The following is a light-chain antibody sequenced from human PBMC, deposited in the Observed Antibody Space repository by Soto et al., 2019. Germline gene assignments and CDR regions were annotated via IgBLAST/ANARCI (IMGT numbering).Light chain of an antibody. CDR1: SSDVGSYNL. J-gene: IGLJ1*01. Sequence: SLLTKPASVSGSPGQSSTISCTRTSSDVGSYNLVSWYQQHPGKAPKLMIYEVSKRPSGVSNRFSGSKSGNTASLTISGLQAEDEADYYCCSYAGSPYVFGTGTKVTVL. CDR2: EVS. CDR3: CSYAGSPYV. V-gene: IGLV2-23*02.